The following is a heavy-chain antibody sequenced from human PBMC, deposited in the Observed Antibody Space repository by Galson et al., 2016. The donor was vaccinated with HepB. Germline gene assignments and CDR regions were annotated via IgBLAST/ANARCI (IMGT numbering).Heavy chain of an antibody. CDR1: GFTFSGNS. CDR2: ISTTSTYI. V-gene: IGHV3-21*01. J-gene: IGHJ6*03. D-gene: IGHD3-3*01. CDR3: ARGAALGGLYYYMDV. Sequence: SLRLSCAVSGFTFSGNSMNWVRQAPGKGLEWVASISTTSTYIDYGDSVKGRFIIARDNAKNSLFLQMKSLRVEDTAVYYCARGAALGGLYYYMDVRGKGTTVTVSS.